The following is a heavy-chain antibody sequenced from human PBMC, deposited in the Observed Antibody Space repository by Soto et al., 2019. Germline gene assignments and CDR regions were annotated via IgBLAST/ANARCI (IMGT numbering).Heavy chain of an antibody. CDR1: GFNLSTYW. CDR2: TSADGSST. CDR3: ARDSSASY. Sequence: GGSLRLSCAASGFNLSTYWMLWVRQAPDKGLECVSRTSADGSSTSYAASVKGRFSVSRDIAHNTLYLQMNSLRAEDTAIYYCARDSSASYWGQGTLVTVSS. J-gene: IGHJ4*02. D-gene: IGHD6-19*01. V-gene: IGHV3-74*01.